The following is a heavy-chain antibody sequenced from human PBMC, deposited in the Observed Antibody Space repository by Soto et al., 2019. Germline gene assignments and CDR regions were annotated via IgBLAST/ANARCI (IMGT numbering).Heavy chain of an antibody. J-gene: IGHJ3*02. Sequence: AGKISYKASRSSVRSYGVTWVRQAPGQGLEWMGRIIPIRGITNYAQKFQVRVRITVDASTSTIYMEMSGLRSEDTAGYYCASAGSTDINLGACDIWRQGRKVIV. V-gene: IGHV1-69*04. CDR1: RSSVRSYG. CDR3: ASAGSTDINLGACDI. CDR2: IIPIRGIT.